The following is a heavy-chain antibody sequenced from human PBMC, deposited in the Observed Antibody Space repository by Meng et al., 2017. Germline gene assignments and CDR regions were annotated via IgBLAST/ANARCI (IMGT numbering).Heavy chain of an antibody. D-gene: IGHD6-13*01. J-gene: IGHJ4*02. Sequence: QGQRVQLGAEVKKPGASLKVSCKPSGYNFPDYYIPWVRQAPGQGLEWMGRIDPKNGDTHYAQKFQGRVTMTGDTSISTAYMDLSGLRSDDTAVYYCARDEDISAAGKLFGDYWGQGTLVTVSS. CDR1: GYNFPDYY. CDR3: ARDEDISAAGKLFGDY. CDR2: IDPKNGDT. V-gene: IGHV1-2*06.